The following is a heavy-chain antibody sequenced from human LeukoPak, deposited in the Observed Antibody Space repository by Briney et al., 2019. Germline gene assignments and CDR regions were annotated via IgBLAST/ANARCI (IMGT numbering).Heavy chain of an antibody. J-gene: IGHJ6*02. V-gene: IGHV4-59*01. CDR1: GGSISSYY. CDR2: IYYTGST. Sequence: SETLSLTCTVSGGSISSYYWSWIRQPPGQGLEWIGYIYYTGSTSYNPSLKSRVTISVDTSKNQFSLMLSSVTAADTAVYYCAKNWLSGHDFYVLGVWGQGTTVTVSS. D-gene: IGHD2-21*02. CDR3: AKNWLSGHDFYVLGV.